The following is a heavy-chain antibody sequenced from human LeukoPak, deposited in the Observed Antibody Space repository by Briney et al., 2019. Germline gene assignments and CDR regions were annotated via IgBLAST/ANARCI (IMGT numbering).Heavy chain of an antibody. Sequence: ASVKVSCKASGYTFTSYGISWVRQAPGQGLEWMGWISAYNGNTNYAQKLQGRVTMTTDTPTSTAYMELRSLRSDDTAVYYCARDQLEWELSYPGAFDIWGQGTMVTVSS. CDR3: ARDQLEWELSYPGAFDI. D-gene: IGHD1-26*01. J-gene: IGHJ3*02. CDR2: ISAYNGNT. CDR1: GYTFTSYG. V-gene: IGHV1-18*01.